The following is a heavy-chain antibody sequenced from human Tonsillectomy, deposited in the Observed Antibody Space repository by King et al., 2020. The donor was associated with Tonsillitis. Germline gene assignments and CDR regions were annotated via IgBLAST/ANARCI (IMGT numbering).Heavy chain of an antibody. D-gene: IGHD2-2*01. Sequence: VQLQESGPGLVKPSQTLSLTCAVSGGSISSGGYSWSWIRQPPGKGLEWIGYIYYSGSTYYNPSLKSRVIISVDTSKNQFSLKLSSVTAADTAVYYCARNTFVVVPTSTKYYYYYYGMDVWGQGTTVTVSS. J-gene: IGHJ6*02. CDR3: ARNTFVVVPTSTKYYYYYYGMDV. CDR2: IYYSGST. V-gene: IGHV4-30-4*07. CDR1: GGSISSGGYS.